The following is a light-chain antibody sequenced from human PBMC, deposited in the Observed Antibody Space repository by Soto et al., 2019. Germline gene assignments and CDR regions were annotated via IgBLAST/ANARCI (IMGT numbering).Light chain of an antibody. Sequence: QSVLTQPPSVSGAPGQRVTISCTGSSSNIGAGYDVHWYQQLPGTAPKLLIFGNSNRPSGVPDRFSGSKSGTSASLAITGLRAEDEPDYYCQSYDSSLSAYVFGTGTKVTVL. CDR1: SSNIGAGYD. V-gene: IGLV1-40*01. CDR2: GNS. CDR3: QSYDSSLSAYV. J-gene: IGLJ1*01.